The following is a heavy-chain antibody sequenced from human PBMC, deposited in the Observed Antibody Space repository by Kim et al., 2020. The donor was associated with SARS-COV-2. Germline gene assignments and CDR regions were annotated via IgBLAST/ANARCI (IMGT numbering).Heavy chain of an antibody. Sequence: SETLSLTCNVSGDSISRSSNYWGWIRQPPGKGLEWIGSINYSGNTYYNPSLKSRVTISVDTSKNQFSLKMRSVTAADTAVYYCARLVSENSAVEYWGQGT. CDR1: GDSISRSSNY. CDR3: ARLVSENSAVEY. V-gene: IGHV4-39*01. J-gene: IGHJ4*02. CDR2: INYSGNT.